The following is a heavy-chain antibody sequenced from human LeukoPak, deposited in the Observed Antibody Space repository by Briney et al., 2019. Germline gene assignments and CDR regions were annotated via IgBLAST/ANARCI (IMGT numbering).Heavy chain of an antibody. CDR2: ISWNSGDI. Sequence: GGSLRLSCATSGFTFDDSAMHWVRHAPGKGLEWVSGISWNSGDIAYADSVKGRFTISRDNARTSLYLQMNSLRPEDTALYYCAKGMYSYASPFDYWGQGTLVTVSS. CDR3: AKGMYSYASPFDY. D-gene: IGHD3-16*01. CDR1: GFTFDDSA. V-gene: IGHV3-9*01. J-gene: IGHJ4*02.